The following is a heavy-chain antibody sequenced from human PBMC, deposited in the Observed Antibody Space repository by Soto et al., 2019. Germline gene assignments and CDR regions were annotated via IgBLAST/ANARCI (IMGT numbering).Heavy chain of an antibody. CDR1: GYSFASYW. CDR2: IYPGDSDT. V-gene: IGHV5-51*01. CDR3: ARHGIAAAGMPKPGYYYYMDV. D-gene: IGHD6-13*01. Sequence: GESPKICWHGSGYSFASYWIVRVRQMHGKGLEWMGIIYPGDSDTRYSPSFQGQVTISADKSISTAYLQWSSLKASDTAMYYCARHGIAAAGMPKPGYYYYMDVWGKGTTVTVSS. J-gene: IGHJ6*03.